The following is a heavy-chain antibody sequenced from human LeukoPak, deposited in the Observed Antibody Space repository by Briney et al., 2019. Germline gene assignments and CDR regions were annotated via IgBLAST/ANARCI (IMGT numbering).Heavy chain of an antibody. J-gene: IGHJ4*02. CDR3: ARDDSVVQLGTFDY. CDR1: GYTFTGYY. Sequence: ASVKVSCKASGYTFTGYYMHWLRQAPGQGLEWMGWINPNSGGTNYAQKFQGRVTMTRDTPISTAYMELSRLRSDDTAVYYCARDDSVVQLGTFDYWGQGTLVTVSS. D-gene: IGHD1-1*01. CDR2: INPNSGGT. V-gene: IGHV1-2*02.